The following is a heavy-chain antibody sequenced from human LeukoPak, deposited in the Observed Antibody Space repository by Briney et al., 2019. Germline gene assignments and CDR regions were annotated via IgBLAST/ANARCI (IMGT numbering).Heavy chain of an antibody. CDR2: IYYSGST. D-gene: IGHD4-23*01. CDR1: GGSISSSSYY. Sequence: NSSETLSLTCTVSGGSISSSSYYWGWIRQPPGKGLEWIGSIYYSGSTYYNPSLRSRVTISVDTSKNQFSLKLSSVTAADTAVYYCARHSGGNGPYYYYMDVWGKGTTVTVSS. V-gene: IGHV4-39*01. J-gene: IGHJ6*03. CDR3: ARHSGGNGPYYYYMDV.